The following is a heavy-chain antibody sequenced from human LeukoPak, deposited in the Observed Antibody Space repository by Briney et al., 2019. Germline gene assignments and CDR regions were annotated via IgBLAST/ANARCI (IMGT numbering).Heavy chain of an antibody. D-gene: IGHD6-19*01. CDR1: GGSISSYY. Sequence: SETLSLTCTVSGGSISSYYWSWIRQPAGKGLEWIGRIYTSGSTNYNPSLKSRVTMLVDTSKNQFSLKLSSVTAADTAVYYCARETRNGIAVAADYYYYGMDVWGQGTTVTVSS. CDR3: ARETRNGIAVAADYYYYGMDV. V-gene: IGHV4-4*07. CDR2: IYTSGST. J-gene: IGHJ6*02.